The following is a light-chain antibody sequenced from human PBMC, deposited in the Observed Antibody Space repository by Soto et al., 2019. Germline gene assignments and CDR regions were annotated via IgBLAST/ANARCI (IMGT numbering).Light chain of an antibody. V-gene: IGKV1D-16*01. J-gene: IGKJ5*01. CDR3: QQYDNLPIT. CDR2: DAS. CDR1: QGISSW. Sequence: DIQMTQSPSSVSASVGGRVTITCRASQGISSWLAWYQQKPEKAPKLVIYDASSLQSGVPSRFSGSGSGTDFTFTISSLQPEDIATYYCQQYDNLPITFGQGTRLEI.